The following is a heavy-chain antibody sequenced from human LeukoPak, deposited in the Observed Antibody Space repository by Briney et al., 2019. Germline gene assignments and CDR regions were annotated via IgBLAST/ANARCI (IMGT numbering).Heavy chain of an antibody. CDR3: ASRPYGDSPPFDY. J-gene: IGHJ4*02. V-gene: IGHV1-2*02. D-gene: IGHD4-17*01. CDR2: ISPNSGGT. CDR1: GYTFTGYY. Sequence: GASVKVSCKASGYTFTGYYIHWVRQAPGQGLEWMGWISPNSGGTNSAQKFQGRVTMTRDTSISTAYMELSRLRSDDTAVYYCASRPYGDSPPFDYWGQGTLVTVSS.